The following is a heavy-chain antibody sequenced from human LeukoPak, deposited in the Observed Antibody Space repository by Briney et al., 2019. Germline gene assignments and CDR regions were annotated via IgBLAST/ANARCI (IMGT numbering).Heavy chain of an antibody. Sequence: ASVKVSCKASGFTFTSSAVQWVRQARGQRLEWIGWIVVGSGNTNYAQKFQERVTITRDMSTSTAYMELSSLRSEDTAVYYCAADMASDGAGFDYWGQGTLVTVSS. D-gene: IGHD4/OR15-4a*01. J-gene: IGHJ4*02. CDR2: IVVGSGNT. CDR3: AADMASDGAGFDY. CDR1: GFTFTSSA. V-gene: IGHV1-58*01.